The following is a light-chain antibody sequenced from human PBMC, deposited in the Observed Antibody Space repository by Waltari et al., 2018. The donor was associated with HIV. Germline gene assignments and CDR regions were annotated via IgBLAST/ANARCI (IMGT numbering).Light chain of an antibody. J-gene: IGLJ3*02. CDR1: SPKIGARARFD. CDR3: QSYDTSLRGSV. V-gene: IGLV1-40*01. CDR2: VPN. Sequence: QSVLTQPPSVAGAPGPRVTIPCTGSSPKIGARARFDVEWDQQLPGTAPKLPIFVPNIRPSGVPHPFSCSTSCASASLATTGLLAEDEADYYCQSYDTSLRGSVFGGGTKLTVL.